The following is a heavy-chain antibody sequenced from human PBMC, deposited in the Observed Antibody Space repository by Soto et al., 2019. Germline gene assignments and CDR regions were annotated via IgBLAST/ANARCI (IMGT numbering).Heavy chain of an antibody. V-gene: IGHV1-69*12. CDR1: GGTFSSYA. CDR3: ARVVAIPGYPDN. D-gene: IGHD5-12*01. CDR2: IVPIVDTS. J-gene: IGHJ4*02. Sequence: QVQLVQSGAEVRQPASSVKVSCKTYGGTFSSYAISWVRQAPGQGLEWMGGIVPIVDTSTYAQKFQGRVTITADESMSTAYMELSSLRSDDTAIYYCARVVAIPGYPDNWGQGTLLTVSS.